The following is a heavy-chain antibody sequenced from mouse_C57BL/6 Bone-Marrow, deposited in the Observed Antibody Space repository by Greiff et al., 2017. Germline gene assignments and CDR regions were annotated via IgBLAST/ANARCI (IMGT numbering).Heavy chain of an antibody. CDR3: AGITTVESTPHCEY. Sequence: QVQLQQPGAELVKPGASVKMSCKASGYTFTSYWITWVKQRPGQGLEWIGDIYPGSGSTNYNEKFKSKATLTVDKSSSTAYMLLSSLTSEASAVYYGAGITTVESTPHCEYWGQGTTLTVSS. V-gene: IGHV1-55*01. J-gene: IGHJ2*01. CDR1: GYTFTSYW. D-gene: IGHD1-1*01. CDR2: IYPGSGST.